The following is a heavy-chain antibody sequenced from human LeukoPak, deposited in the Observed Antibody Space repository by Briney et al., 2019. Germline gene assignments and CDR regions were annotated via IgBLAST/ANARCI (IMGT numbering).Heavy chain of an antibody. J-gene: IGHJ4*01. CDR1: GFTFSSYS. V-gene: IGHV3-48*01. CDR3: ARDWSGGNSGYIDN. CDR2: ISSSSTI. Sequence: PGGSLRLSCAASGFTFSSYSMNWVRQAPGKGLEWVSYISSSSTIYYADSVKGRFTISRDNAKNSLYLQMNSLRAEDTAVYYCARDWSGGNSGYIDNWGHGTLVTVSS. D-gene: IGHD3-22*01.